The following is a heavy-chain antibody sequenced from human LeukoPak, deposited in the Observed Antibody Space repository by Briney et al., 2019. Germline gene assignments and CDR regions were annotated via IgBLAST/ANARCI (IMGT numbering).Heavy chain of an antibody. J-gene: IGHJ4*02. CDR1: GFTFSSYW. Sequence: GGSLRLSCAASGFTFSSYWMSWVRQAPGKRLEWVANIKQDGSEQYYVDSVKGRFTISRDNAKNSLYLQMNSLRAEDTAVYYCARRALTMARGARPYYFDYWGQGTLVTVSS. D-gene: IGHD3-10*01. CDR2: IKQDGSEQ. CDR3: ARRALTMARGARPYYFDY. V-gene: IGHV3-7*01.